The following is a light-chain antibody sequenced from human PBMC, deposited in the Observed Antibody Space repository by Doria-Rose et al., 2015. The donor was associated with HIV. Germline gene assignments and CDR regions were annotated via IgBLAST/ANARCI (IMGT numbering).Light chain of an antibody. Sequence: TQSPGTLSLSPEERATLSCRASQSFSSTYLAWYQQKPGQAPSLLIYDGSTRATGIPDRFKASGSGTGFTLTINRLEPEDFALYYCHQYGTSWTFGQGTKVEI. CDR1: QSFSSTY. CDR2: DGS. V-gene: IGKV3-20*01. J-gene: IGKJ1*01. CDR3: HQYGTSWT.